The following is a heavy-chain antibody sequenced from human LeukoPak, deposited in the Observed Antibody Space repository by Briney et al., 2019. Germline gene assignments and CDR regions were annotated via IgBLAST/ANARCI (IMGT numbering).Heavy chain of an antibody. D-gene: IGHD6-13*01. Sequence: ASVKVSCKASGYTFTAYYMHWVRQAPGQGLEWMGWIKCDSGGTEYSRNYRGRVTMTRDTSTSTVYMELSSLRSEDTAVYYCATPTSSWYSDWGQGTLVTVSS. CDR3: ATPTSSWYSD. J-gene: IGHJ4*02. V-gene: IGHV1-2*02. CDR1: GYTFTAYY. CDR2: IKCDSGGT.